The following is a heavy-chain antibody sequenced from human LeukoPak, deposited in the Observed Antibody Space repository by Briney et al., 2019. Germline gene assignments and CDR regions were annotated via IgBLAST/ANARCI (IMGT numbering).Heavy chain of an antibody. V-gene: IGHV3-23*01. CDR1: GFIFSSYA. CDR3: AKDAPLVGATNPLDY. Sequence: GGSLRLSCAASGFIFSSYAMSWVRQAPGKGLEWVSTISGSGGSTYYADSVKGRFTISRDNSKNTVYLQMNSLRAEDTAVYYCAKDAPLVGATNPLDYWGQGTLVTVSS. D-gene: IGHD1-26*01. J-gene: IGHJ4*02. CDR2: ISGSGGST.